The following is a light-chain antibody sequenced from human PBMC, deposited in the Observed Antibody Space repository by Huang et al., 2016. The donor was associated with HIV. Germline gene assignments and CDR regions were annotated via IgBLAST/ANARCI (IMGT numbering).Light chain of an antibody. CDR1: QSISSY. J-gene: IGKJ1*01. V-gene: IGKV1-39*01. CDR3: QQSYSTPWT. CDR2: AAS. Sequence: DIQMTQSPSSLSASVGDRVTITCRASQSISSYLNWYQQKPGKAPKLLIYAASSLQSVVPSRFSGSGSGTDFTLTISSLQPEDFATYYCQQSYSTPWTFGQGTKVEI.